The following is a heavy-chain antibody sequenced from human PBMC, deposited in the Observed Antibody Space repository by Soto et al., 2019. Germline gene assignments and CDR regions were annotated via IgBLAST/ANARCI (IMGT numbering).Heavy chain of an antibody. CDR2: INHSGST. CDR1: GGSFSGYY. D-gene: IGHD4-17*01. CDR3: ARGDNDYGDYEIDY. Sequence: SETLSLTCAVYGGSFSGYYWSWIRQPPGKGLEWIGEINHSGSTNYNPSLKSRVTISVDTSKNQFSLKLSSVTAADTAVYYCARGDNDYGDYEIDYWGQGTLVTVSS. J-gene: IGHJ4*02. V-gene: IGHV4-34*01.